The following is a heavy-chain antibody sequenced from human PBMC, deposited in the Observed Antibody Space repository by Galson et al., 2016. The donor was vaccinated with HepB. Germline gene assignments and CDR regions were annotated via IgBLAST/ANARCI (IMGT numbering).Heavy chain of an antibody. V-gene: IGHV4-31*11. CDR2: IYSSGST. J-gene: IGHJ4*02. CDR3: ARHWGRNSRIDY. CDR1: GAPVTSGGFY. Sequence: TLSLTCAVSGAPVTSGGFYWSWIRQHPGQSLEWIGYIYSSGSTYYTPSLRSRVAIGADTSKNQFSLNLSSVTAADTAVYYCARHWGRNSRIDYWGQGTLVTVSS. D-gene: IGHD3-16*01.